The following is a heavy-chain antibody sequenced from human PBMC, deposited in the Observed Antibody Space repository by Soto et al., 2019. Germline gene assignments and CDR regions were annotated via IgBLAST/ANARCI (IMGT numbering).Heavy chain of an antibody. Sequence: QVQLVQSGAEVKKPGSSVKVSCKASGGIFSTYAISWLRQAPGQGLEWMGGIIPLFGTPNYAQRFQGRVTTTADESTSTAYMELSRLRSEDTAVYYCARDRDDYGSGNYYNRFDFWGQGTLVTVSS. CDR2: IIPLFGTP. D-gene: IGHD3-10*01. J-gene: IGHJ4*02. CDR3: ARDRDDYGSGNYYNRFDF. V-gene: IGHV1-69*01. CDR1: GGIFSTYA.